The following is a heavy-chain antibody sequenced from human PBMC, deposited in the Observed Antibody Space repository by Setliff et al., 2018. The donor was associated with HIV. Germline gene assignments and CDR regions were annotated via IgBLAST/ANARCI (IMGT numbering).Heavy chain of an antibody. CDR3: ARDPSAGANLYYYVDV. J-gene: IGHJ6*03. V-gene: IGHV3-21*05. CDR1: GFTFSTSW. D-gene: IGHD1-26*01. Sequence: GGSLRLSCAASGFTFSTSWMTWVRQAPGKGLEWVSYISRSSNYINYADSVKGRFTISRDNAKNSLYLQMSSLRAEDTAVYYCARDPSAGANLYYYVDVWGKGTTVTVSS. CDR2: ISRSSNYI.